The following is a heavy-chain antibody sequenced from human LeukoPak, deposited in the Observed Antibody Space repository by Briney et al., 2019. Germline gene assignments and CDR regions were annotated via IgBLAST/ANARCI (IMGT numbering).Heavy chain of an antibody. Sequence: SETLSLTCTVSGGSISSSSSYWGWIRQPPGKGLEWIGSIYYSGSTYYNPSLKSRVTISVDTSKNQFSLKLSSVTAADTAVYYCASSSWIQLWLLYYWGQGTLVTVSS. CDR1: GGSISSSSSY. J-gene: IGHJ4*02. D-gene: IGHD5-18*01. CDR2: IYYSGST. V-gene: IGHV4-39*01. CDR3: ASSSWIQLWLLYY.